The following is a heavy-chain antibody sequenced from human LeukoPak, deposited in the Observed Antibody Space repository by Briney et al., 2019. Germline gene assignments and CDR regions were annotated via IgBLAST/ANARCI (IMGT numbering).Heavy chain of an antibody. CDR3: ARDSGYSYGFYDY. V-gene: IGHV3-48*04. CDR2: ISNSGSTI. CDR1: GFTFSSYV. J-gene: IGHJ4*02. D-gene: IGHD5-18*01. Sequence: GGSLRLSCAASGFTFSSYVMSWVRQAPGKGLEWVSYISNSGSTIYYADSVKGRFTISRDNAKNSLYLQMNSLRAEDTAVYYCARDSGYSYGFYDYWGQGTLVTVSS.